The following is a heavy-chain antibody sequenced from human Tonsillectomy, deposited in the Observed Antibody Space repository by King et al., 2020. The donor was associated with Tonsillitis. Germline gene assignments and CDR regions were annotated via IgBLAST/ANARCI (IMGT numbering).Heavy chain of an antibody. CDR2: ISGSGDGT. Sequence: VQLVESGGGLVQPGGSLRLSCAASRFTFAGSGMSWVRQTPEKGLEWVSSISGSGDGTYYADSVKGRFTISRDDSKNMLYLQLDGLTADDTAVYYCAKNTGFDIWGQGTMVTVSS. CDR1: RFTFAGSG. V-gene: IGHV3-23*04. J-gene: IGHJ3*02. D-gene: IGHD3-10*01. CDR3: AKNTGFDI.